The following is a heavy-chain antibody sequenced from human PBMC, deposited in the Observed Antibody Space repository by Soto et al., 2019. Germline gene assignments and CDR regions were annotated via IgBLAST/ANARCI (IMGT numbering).Heavy chain of an antibody. CDR1: GGSISSGGYY. V-gene: IGHV4-31*03. CDR2: IYYGGST. J-gene: IGHJ3*01. CDR3: AREGLGPFTLAFAL. D-gene: IGHD6-19*01. Sequence: QVQLQESGPGLVKPSQTLSLTCTVSGGSISSGGYYWSWIRQHPGKGLEWIGYIYYGGSTYYNPSLKSRVIISVDTSKNQFSQKLSSVTAADTAVYYCAREGLGPFTLAFALWGQGTMFTVSS.